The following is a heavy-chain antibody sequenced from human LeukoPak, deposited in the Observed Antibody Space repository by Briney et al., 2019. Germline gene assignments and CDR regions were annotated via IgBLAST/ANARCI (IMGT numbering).Heavy chain of an antibody. J-gene: IGHJ6*02. V-gene: IGHV3-30*18. CDR3: AKDKDFWSGYYRGLPYYYGMDV. CDR2: ISYDGSNK. CDR1: GFTFSSYG. D-gene: IGHD3-3*01. Sequence: HSGGSLRLSCAASGFTFSSYGMHWVRQAPGKGLEWVAVISYDGSNKYYADSVKSRFTTSRDNAKNTLSLQMNSLRAEDTAVYYCAKDKDFWSGYYRGLPYYYGMDVWGQGTTVTVSS.